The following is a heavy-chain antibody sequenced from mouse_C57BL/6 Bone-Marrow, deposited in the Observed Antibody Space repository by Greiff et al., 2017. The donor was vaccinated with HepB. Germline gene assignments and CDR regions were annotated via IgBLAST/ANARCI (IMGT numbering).Heavy chain of an antibody. D-gene: IGHD2-14*01. CDR1: GFTFSSYG. CDR3: ARYEAWFAY. Sequence: EVNVVESGGDLVKPGGSLKLSCAASGFTFSSYGTSWVRQTPDKRLEWVATISSGGSYTYYPDSVKGRFTISRDNAKNTLYLQMSSLKSEDTAMYYCARYEAWFAYWGQGTLVTVSA. V-gene: IGHV5-6*01. J-gene: IGHJ3*01. CDR2: ISSGGSYT.